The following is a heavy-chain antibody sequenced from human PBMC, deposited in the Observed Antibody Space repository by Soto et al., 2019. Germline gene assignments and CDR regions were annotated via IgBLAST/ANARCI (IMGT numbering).Heavy chain of an antibody. D-gene: IGHD4-17*01. CDR1: GGTFSNYT. CDR2: IIPILDIA. V-gene: IGHV1-69*08. J-gene: IGHJ4*02. CDR3: ARDVGLGPVTVSTHVDY. Sequence: QVQLVQSGAEVKKPGSSVKVSCKASGGTFSNYTITWVRQAPGQGLEWMGRIIPILDIANYAQKFQGRVTITADKSTSTAYMELRSLRSEDTAVYYCARDVGLGPVTVSTHVDYWGQGTLVIVSS.